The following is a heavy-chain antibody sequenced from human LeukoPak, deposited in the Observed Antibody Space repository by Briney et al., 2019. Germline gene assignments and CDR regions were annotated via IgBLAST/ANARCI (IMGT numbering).Heavy chain of an antibody. Sequence: SGTLSLTCAVSGGSISSSNWWSWVRQPPGKGLEWIGEIYRSGSTNYNPSLKSRVTISVDTSKNQFSLKLSSVTAADTAVYYCARGRRGWFDPWGQGTLVTVSP. D-gene: IGHD3-16*01. CDR3: ARGRRGWFDP. CDR2: IYRSGST. V-gene: IGHV4-4*02. J-gene: IGHJ5*02. CDR1: GGSISSSNW.